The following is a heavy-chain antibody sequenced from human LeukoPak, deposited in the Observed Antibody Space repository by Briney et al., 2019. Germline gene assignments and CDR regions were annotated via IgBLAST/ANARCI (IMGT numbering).Heavy chain of an antibody. CDR3: VHFTENYGMDV. Sequence: GRSLRLTCAASGFTFSSYGMHWVRQAPGKGLEWVAVISYDGSNKYYADSVKGRFTISRDNSKNTLYLQMNSLRAEDTAVYYCVHFTENYGMDVWGQGTTVTASS. D-gene: IGHD3-3*02. CDR2: ISYDGSNK. J-gene: IGHJ6*02. V-gene: IGHV3-30*03. CDR1: GFTFSSYG.